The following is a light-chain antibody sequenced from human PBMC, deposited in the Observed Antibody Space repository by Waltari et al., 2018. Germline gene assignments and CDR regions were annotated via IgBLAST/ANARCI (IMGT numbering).Light chain of an antibody. Sequence: IVLTQSPGTLSLSPGERDTLPCRASQTVRTTYLACYQQKPGQAPTLLSYGASSRATGIPDRFSGSGAGTDFALTISSLEPEDFAVYYCQQYDIAPLTFGGGTKVEIK. CDR3: QQYDIAPLT. V-gene: IGKV3-20*01. CDR1: QTVRTTY. J-gene: IGKJ4*01. CDR2: GAS.